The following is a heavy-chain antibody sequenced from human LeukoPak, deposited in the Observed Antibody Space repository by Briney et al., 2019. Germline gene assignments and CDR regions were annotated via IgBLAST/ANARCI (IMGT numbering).Heavy chain of an antibody. J-gene: IGHJ6*03. CDR1: GGSISRSRDY. CDR3: TRGSIAYYYMDV. Sequence: SETLSLTCTVSGGSISRSRDYWGWIRQPPGKGLEWIGNIYYSGSTNYNPSLKSRVTISVDTSKNQFSLKLSSVTATDTAVYYCTRGSIAYYYMDVWGKGTTVTISS. V-gene: IGHV4-39*07. D-gene: IGHD3-22*01. CDR2: IYYSGST.